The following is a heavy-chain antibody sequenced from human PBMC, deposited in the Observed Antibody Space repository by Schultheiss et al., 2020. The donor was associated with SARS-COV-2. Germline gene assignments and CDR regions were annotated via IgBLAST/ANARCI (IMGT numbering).Heavy chain of an antibody. Sequence: SQTLLLTCTVSGGSISSGGYYWSWIRQHPGKGLEWIGYIYYSGSTYYNPSLKSRVTISVDTSKNQFSLKLSSVTAADTAVYYCARDHHAEGVDVWGQGTTVTVSS. CDR2: IYYSGST. CDR1: GGSISSGGYY. D-gene: IGHD1-14*01. J-gene: IGHJ6*02. V-gene: IGHV4-31*03. CDR3: ARDHHAEGVDV.